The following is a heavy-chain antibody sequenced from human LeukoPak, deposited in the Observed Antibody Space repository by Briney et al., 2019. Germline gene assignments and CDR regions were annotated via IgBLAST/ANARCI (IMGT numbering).Heavy chain of an antibody. CDR2: INHSGST. Sequence: PSETLSLTCAVYGGSFSGYYWSWIRQPPGKGLEWIGEINHSGSTNYNPSLKSRVTISVDTSKNQFSLKLSSVTAADTAVYYCASLYGSGNLGQNWGQGTLVTVSS. CDR3: ASLYGSGNLGQN. D-gene: IGHD3-10*01. CDR1: GGSFSGYY. J-gene: IGHJ4*02. V-gene: IGHV4-34*01.